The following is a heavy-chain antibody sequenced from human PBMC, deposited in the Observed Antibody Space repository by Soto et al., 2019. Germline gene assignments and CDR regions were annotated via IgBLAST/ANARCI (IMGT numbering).Heavy chain of an antibody. CDR3: ARERAYYYDSSGYYNWFDP. Sequence: PGGSLRLSCAASGFTFSDYYMSWIRQAPGKGLEWVSYISSSGSTIYYADSVKGRFTISRDNAKNSLYLQMNSLRAEDTAVYYCARERAYYYDSSGYYNWFDPWGQGPLVTVSS. CDR2: ISSSGSTI. D-gene: IGHD3-22*01. CDR1: GFTFSDYY. V-gene: IGHV3-11*01. J-gene: IGHJ5*02.